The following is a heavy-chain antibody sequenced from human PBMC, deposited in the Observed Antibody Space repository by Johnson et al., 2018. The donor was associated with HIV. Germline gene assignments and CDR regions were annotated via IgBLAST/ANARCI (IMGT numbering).Heavy chain of an antibody. V-gene: IGHV3-53*01. CDR2: IYSGGST. CDR1: GFTVSSNY. D-gene: IGHD7-27*01. Sequence: VQLVESGGGLIQPGGSLRLSCAASGFTVSSNYMSWVRQAPGKGLEWVSVIYSGGSTYYADSVKGRFTISRDNSKNTLYLQMNSLRAEDTAVYYCARVGLTGAQTGDAFDIWGQGIMVTVSS. CDR3: ARVGLTGAQTGDAFDI. J-gene: IGHJ3*02.